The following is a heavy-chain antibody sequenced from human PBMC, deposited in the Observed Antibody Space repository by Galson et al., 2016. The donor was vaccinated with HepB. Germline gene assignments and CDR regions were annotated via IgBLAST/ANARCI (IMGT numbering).Heavy chain of an antibody. D-gene: IGHD6-25*01. CDR3: VREHLQRNTGLDY. CDR1: GFSVSTNF. Sequence: SLRLSCAASGFSVSTNFMTWVRQAPGKGLEWVSFIYSGGSAYYTDSVKGRFTISRDSSKNTVDLQMGGLRPEDTGMYYCVREHLQRNTGLDYWGQGTLVTV. V-gene: IGHV3-53*05. J-gene: IGHJ4*02. CDR2: IYSGGSA.